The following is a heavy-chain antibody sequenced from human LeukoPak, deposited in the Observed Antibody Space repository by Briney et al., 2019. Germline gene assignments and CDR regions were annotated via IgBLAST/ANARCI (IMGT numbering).Heavy chain of an antibody. CDR1: GGSFSGYY. J-gene: IGHJ4*02. D-gene: IGHD3-22*01. CDR2: INHSGST. V-gene: IGHV4-34*01. CDR3: ASFNYYDSSGYY. Sequence: SETLSLTCAVYGGSFSGYYWSWIRQPPGKGLEWIGEINHSGSTNYNPSLKSRVTISVDTSMNQFSLKLSSVTAADTAVYYCASFNYYDSSGYYWGQGTLVTVPS.